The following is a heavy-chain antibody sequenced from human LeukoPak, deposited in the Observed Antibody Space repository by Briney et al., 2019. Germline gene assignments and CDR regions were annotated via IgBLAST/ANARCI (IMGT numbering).Heavy chain of an antibody. CDR1: GFTFSSYS. V-gene: IGHV3-21*01. D-gene: IGHD6-13*01. CDR3: ARGSLIAAAGNPTFDY. CDR2: ISSSSSYI. Sequence: GGSLRLSCAASGFTFSSYSMNWVRQAPGKGLEWVSSISSSSSYIYYADSVKGRFTISRDNAKNSLYLQMNSLRAEDTAVYYCARGSLIAAAGNPTFDYWGQGTLVTVSS. J-gene: IGHJ4*02.